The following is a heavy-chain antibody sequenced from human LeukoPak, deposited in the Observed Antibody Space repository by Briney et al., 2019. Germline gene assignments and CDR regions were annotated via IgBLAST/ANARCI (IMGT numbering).Heavy chain of an antibody. CDR3: ARRGGSYSLELFAFNI. Sequence: GESLKISCKGSGYSFSTYWIGWVRQMSGKGLEWMGIIYPGDSETRYSPSFQGQVTMSADKSISTAYLQWSSLKASDTAMYYCARRGGSYSLELFAFNIWGQGTMVTVSS. D-gene: IGHD1-26*01. J-gene: IGHJ3*02. V-gene: IGHV5-51*01. CDR2: IYPGDSET. CDR1: GYSFSTYW.